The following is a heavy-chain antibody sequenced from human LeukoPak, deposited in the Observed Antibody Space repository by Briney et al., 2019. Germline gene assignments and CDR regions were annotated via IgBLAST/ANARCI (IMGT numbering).Heavy chain of an antibody. J-gene: IGHJ4*02. CDR1: GGSFSGYY. CDR3: ARGDSSGYPY. V-gene: IGHV4-34*01. CDR2: INHSGST. D-gene: IGHD3-22*01. Sequence: KPSETLSLTCAVYGGSFSGYYWSWIRQPPGKGLEWIGEINHSGSTNYNPSLKSRVTISVDTSKNQFSLKLSSVTAADTAVYYCARGDSSGYPYWGQGTLVTVSS.